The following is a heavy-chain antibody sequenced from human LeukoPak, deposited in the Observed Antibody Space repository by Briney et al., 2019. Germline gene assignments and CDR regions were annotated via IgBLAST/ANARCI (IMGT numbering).Heavy chain of an antibody. CDR3: AKAPAGYCSGGSCYPY. CDR1: GFTFDDYA. CDR2: ISWNSGSI. V-gene: IGHV3-9*01. J-gene: IGHJ4*02. Sequence: GGSLRLSCAASGFTFDDYAMHWVRQAPGKGLEWVSGISWNSGSIGYADSVKGRFTISRDNAKNSLYLQMNSLRAEDTAVYYCAKAPAGYCSGGSCYPYWGQGTLVTVSS. D-gene: IGHD2-15*01.